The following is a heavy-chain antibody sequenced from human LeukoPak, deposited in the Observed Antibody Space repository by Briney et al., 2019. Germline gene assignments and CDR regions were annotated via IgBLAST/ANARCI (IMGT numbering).Heavy chain of an antibody. CDR1: GFTFSSYA. CDR2: ISGSGSST. CDR3: AKEVLYGTSYLDY. J-gene: IGHJ4*02. D-gene: IGHD4-17*01. Sequence: PGGSLRLSCAASGFTFSSYAMSWVRQAPGKGLEWVSAISGSGSSTYSADSVKGRFTISRDNSKITLYLQMNSLRAEDTAVYYCAKEVLYGTSYLDYWGQGTLVTASS. V-gene: IGHV3-23*01.